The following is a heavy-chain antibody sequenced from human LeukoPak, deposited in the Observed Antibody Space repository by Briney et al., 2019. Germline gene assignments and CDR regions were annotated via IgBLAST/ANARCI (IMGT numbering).Heavy chain of an antibody. Sequence: GGSLRLSCAASGFTFSIYEMSWVRQAPGKGLVWLSYMSSRGSTISYADSVKRRLTISGDNDKNSLHLQMSSLRDEDTAVYYCARIREYLAGTTRGAFDIWGQGTMVTGSS. J-gene: IGHJ3*02. V-gene: IGHV3-48*03. CDR2: MSSRGSTI. CDR1: GFTFSIYE. D-gene: IGHD1-1*01. CDR3: ARIREYLAGTTRGAFDI.